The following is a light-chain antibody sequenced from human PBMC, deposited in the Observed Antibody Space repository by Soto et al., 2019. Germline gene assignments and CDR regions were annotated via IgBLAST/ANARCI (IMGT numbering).Light chain of an antibody. CDR2: EVS. CDR1: SSDVGSYNR. Sequence: VLTQPPSVSGSPGRSVAISCSGTSSDVGSYNRVSWYQQPPGTAPKVMIYEVSNRPSGVPDRFSGSKSGNTASLTISGLQAEDEADYYCSSFTSTSTYVFGTGTKVTVL. V-gene: IGLV2-18*02. J-gene: IGLJ1*01. CDR3: SSFTSTSTYV.